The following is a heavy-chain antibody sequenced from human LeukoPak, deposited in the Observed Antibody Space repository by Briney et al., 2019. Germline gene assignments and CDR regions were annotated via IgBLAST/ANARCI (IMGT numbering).Heavy chain of an antibody. Sequence: PSETLSLTCTVSGGSISSGDYYWSWIRQPPGKGLEWSGYIYYSGSTYYNPSLKSRVTISVDTSKNQFSLKLSSVTAADTAVYYCARDNFWSGYYYYMDVWGKGTTVTVSS. D-gene: IGHD3-3*01. J-gene: IGHJ6*03. CDR1: GGSISSGDYY. V-gene: IGHV4-30-4*08. CDR3: ARDNFWSGYYYYMDV. CDR2: IYYSGST.